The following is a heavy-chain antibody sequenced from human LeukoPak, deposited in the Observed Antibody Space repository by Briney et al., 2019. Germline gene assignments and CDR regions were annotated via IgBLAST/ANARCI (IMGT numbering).Heavy chain of an antibody. Sequence: GSPRLYPEGSWLISSRCLTKWVRRAPGKGLEWVANIKQDGSEKYYVDSVKGRFTISRDNAKNSLYLQMNTLRAEDTAVYYCASLDYWGQGTLVTVSS. CDR2: IKQDGSEK. CDR1: WLISSRCL. V-gene: IGHV3-7*01. CDR3: ASLDY. J-gene: IGHJ4*02.